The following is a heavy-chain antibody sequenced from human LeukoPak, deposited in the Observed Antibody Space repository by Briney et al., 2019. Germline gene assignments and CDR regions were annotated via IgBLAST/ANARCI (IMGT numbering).Heavy chain of an antibody. Sequence: GRSLRLSCAASGFTFSTYDMHWVRQAPGKGLEWVAVISYDGSNEYYADSVKGRFTISRDNSKNSLYLQMNSLRAEDTAVYYCARAVAATHDAFDIWGQGTMVTVSS. CDR3: ARAVAATHDAFDI. J-gene: IGHJ3*02. V-gene: IGHV3-30*03. CDR1: GFTFSTYD. D-gene: IGHD6-13*01. CDR2: ISYDGSNE.